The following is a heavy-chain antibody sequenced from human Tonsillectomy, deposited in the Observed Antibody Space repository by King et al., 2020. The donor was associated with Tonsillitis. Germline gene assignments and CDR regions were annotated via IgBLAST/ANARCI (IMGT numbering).Heavy chain of an antibody. CDR2: IYYSGNT. Sequence: VQLQESGPGLVKPSQTLSLTCTVSGGSISSGDYYWSWIRQPPGKGLEWIGYIYYSGNTYYKPSLKSRVTISVDTSRNQFSLKLSSVTAADTAVYYCARIDSMVNWFDPWGQGTLVTVSS. CDR3: ARIDSMVNWFDP. V-gene: IGHV4-30-4*01. D-gene: IGHD4/OR15-4a*01. J-gene: IGHJ5*02. CDR1: GGSISSGDYY.